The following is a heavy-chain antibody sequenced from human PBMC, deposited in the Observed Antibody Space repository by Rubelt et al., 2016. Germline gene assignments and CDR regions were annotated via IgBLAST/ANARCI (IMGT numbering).Heavy chain of an antibody. D-gene: IGHD3-16*01. J-gene: IGHJ4*02. CDR3: ASSNDYVWGSPDS. V-gene: IGHV4-39*07. Sequence: QLQLQESGPGLVKPSETLSLTCTVSGGSISSSTYYWGWIRQPPGKGLEWIGSIYYSGYTYHNPSLKSRVTISVDTSKNQFPLKLSSVTAADTAVYYCASSNDYVWGSPDSWGQGTLVTVSS. CDR2: IYYSGYT. CDR1: GGSISSSTYY.